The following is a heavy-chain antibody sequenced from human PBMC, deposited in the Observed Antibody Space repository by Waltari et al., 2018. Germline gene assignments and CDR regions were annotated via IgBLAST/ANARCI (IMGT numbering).Heavy chain of an antibody. J-gene: IGHJ4*02. CDR3: ARGEGWNGNYAPSFDY. CDR1: GFNFSSYS. Sequence: EVQLVESGGGLVKPGGSLRLSCGASGFNFSSYSMNWVRQTPGKGLEWVSTISGGGRVIYYAGSVKGRFAISRDNARNSLYVQMNSLRAEDTAVYYCARGEGWNGNYAPSFDYWGQGILVTVSS. CDR2: ISGGGRVI. D-gene: IGHD1-7*01. V-gene: IGHV3-21*01.